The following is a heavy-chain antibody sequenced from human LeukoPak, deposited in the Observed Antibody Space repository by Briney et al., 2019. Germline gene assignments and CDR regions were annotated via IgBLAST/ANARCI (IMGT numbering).Heavy chain of an antibody. J-gene: IGHJ4*02. CDR3: ARVQDFWSDITFDY. Sequence: PSETLSLTCAVYGGSFSGYYWGWIRQPPGKGLEWIGEINHSGSTNYNPSLKSRVTISVDTSKNQFSLKLSSVTAADTAVYYCARVQDFWSDITFDYWGQGTLVTVSS. D-gene: IGHD3-3*01. CDR2: INHSGST. V-gene: IGHV4-34*01. CDR1: GGSFSGYY.